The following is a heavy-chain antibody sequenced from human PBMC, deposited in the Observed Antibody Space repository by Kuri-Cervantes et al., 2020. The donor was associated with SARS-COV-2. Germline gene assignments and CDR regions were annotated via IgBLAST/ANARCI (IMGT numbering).Heavy chain of an antibody. D-gene: IGHD3-9*01. Sequence: ESLKISCAVSGYSISSGYYWGWIRQPPGKGLEWIGSIYHSGSTYYNPSLKSRVTISVDTSKNQFSLKLSSVTAADTAVYYCARAPFEGDAFDIWGQGTMVTVSS. CDR3: ARAPFEGDAFDI. CDR1: GYSISSGYY. CDR2: IYHSGST. J-gene: IGHJ3*02. V-gene: IGHV4-38-2*01.